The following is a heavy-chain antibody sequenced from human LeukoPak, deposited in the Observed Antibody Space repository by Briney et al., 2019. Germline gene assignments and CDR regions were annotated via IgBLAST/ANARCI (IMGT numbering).Heavy chain of an antibody. D-gene: IGHD3-22*01. CDR2: INSDGSST. J-gene: IGHJ4*02. CDR1: GFTFSSYW. Sequence: PGGSLRLSCAASGFTFSSYWMHWVRQAPGKGLVWVSRINSDGSSTSYADSVKGRFTISRDNSKNTLYLQMNSLRAEDTAVYYCAIDYYDSSGYYSFDYWGQGTLVTVSS. CDR3: AIDYYDSSGYYSFDY. V-gene: IGHV3-74*01.